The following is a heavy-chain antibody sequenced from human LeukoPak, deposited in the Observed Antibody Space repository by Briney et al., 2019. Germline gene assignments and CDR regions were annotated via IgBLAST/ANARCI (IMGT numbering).Heavy chain of an antibody. Sequence: GGSLRLSCAASGFTFSSYWMSWVRQAPGKGLEWVANIKQDGSEKYCVDSVKGRFTISRDNAKNSLYLQMNSLRAEDTAVYYCARHDYDILTGHVSFDYWGQGTLVTVSS. CDR3: ARHDYDILTGHVSFDY. D-gene: IGHD3-9*01. V-gene: IGHV3-7*01. CDR2: IKQDGSEK. CDR1: GFTFSSYW. J-gene: IGHJ4*02.